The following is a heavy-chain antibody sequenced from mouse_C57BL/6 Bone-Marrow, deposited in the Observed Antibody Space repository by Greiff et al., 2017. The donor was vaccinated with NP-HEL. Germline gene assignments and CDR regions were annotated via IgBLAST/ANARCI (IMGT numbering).Heavy chain of an antibody. J-gene: IGHJ3*01. CDR3: ASLYYSGSSPPVAD. V-gene: IGHV5-17*01. D-gene: IGHD1-1*01. CDR2: ISSGSSTI. Sequence: DVKLVESGGGLVKPGGSLKLSCAASGFTFSDSGMHWVRQAPEKGLEWVAYISSGSSTIYYADTVKGRFTISRDNAKHTQFLQMTSLSAEDTAIYYWASLYYSGSSPPVADWGQGTLGTVSA. CDR1: GFTFSDSG.